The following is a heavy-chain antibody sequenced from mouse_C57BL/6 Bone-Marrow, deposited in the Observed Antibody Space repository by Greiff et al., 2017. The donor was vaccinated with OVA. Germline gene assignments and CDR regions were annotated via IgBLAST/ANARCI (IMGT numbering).Heavy chain of an antibody. J-gene: IGHJ2*01. D-gene: IGHD1-1*01. CDR2: IRNKANGYTT. CDR1: GFTFTDYY. V-gene: IGHV7-3*01. Sequence: EVKLVESGGGLVQPGGSLSLSCAASGFTFTDYYMSWVRQPPGKALEWLGFIRNKANGYTTEYSASVKVRFSISRDNSQSILYLQMNSLRAKDRATYYCARDYGGVFFDYWGQGTTLTVSS. CDR3: ARDYGGVFFDY.